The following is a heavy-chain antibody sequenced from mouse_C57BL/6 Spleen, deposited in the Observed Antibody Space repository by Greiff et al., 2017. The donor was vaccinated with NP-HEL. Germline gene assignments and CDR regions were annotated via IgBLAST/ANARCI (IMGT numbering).Heavy chain of an antibody. Sequence: VQLKQSGAELVRPGASVKLSCTASGFNIKDDYMHWVKQRPEQGLEWIGWIDPENGDTEYASKFQGKATITADTSSNTAYLQLSSLTSEDTAVYYCTTGPFLDYWGQGTTLTVSS. CDR2: IDPENGDT. CDR3: TTGPFLDY. J-gene: IGHJ2*01. V-gene: IGHV14-4*01. CDR1: GFNIKDDY. D-gene: IGHD3-3*01.